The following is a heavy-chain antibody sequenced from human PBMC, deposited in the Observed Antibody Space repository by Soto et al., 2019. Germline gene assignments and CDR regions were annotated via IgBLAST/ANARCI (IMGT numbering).Heavy chain of an antibody. CDR2: IDPRDSYV. CDR1: GYTFTTFW. J-gene: IGHJ5*02. Sequence: GESLKISCTGFGYTFTTFWISWVRQMPGKGLEWMGRIDPRDSYVTYSQSFEGHVTISADTSINTAYLQWGSLKASDTAMYYCAGIYCTTATCDSWFDPWGQGTLVTVSS. D-gene: IGHD2-2*01. V-gene: IGHV5-10-1*01. CDR3: AGIYCTTATCDSWFDP.